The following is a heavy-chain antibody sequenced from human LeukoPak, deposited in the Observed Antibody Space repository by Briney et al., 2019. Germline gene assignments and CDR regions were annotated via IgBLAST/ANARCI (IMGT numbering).Heavy chain of an antibody. CDR2: ISYDVSNK. V-gene: IGHV3-30*18. CDR1: GFTFSSYA. D-gene: IGHD1-26*01. CDR3: AKDDPSGKPGDY. Sequence: PGGTLRLSCAASGFTFSSYAMHWVRQAPGKGLEWVALISYDVSNKYYADSVKGRFTISRDNSKNTLYLQMNSLRTEDTAVYYCAKDDPSGKPGDYWGQGTLVTVSS. J-gene: IGHJ4*02.